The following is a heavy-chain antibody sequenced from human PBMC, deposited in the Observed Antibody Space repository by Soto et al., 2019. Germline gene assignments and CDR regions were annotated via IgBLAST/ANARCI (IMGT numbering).Heavy chain of an antibody. J-gene: IGHJ6*02. D-gene: IGHD3-10*01. Sequence: EVQLVESGGGLVKPGGSLRLSCAASGFTFSSYSMNWVRQAPGKGLEWVSSISSSSSYIYYADSVKGRFTISRDNAKKSLYLQMNSRRAEDTAVYYCARDVEGFGELLSMDVWGQGTTVTVSS. CDR2: ISSSSSYI. CDR1: GFTFSSYS. V-gene: IGHV3-21*01. CDR3: ARDVEGFGELLSMDV.